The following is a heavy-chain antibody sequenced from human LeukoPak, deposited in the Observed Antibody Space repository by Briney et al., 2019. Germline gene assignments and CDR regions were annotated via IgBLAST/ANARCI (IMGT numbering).Heavy chain of an antibody. Sequence: ASVKVSCKASGYTVTSYYMHWVRQAPGQGLEWMGWISAYNGNTNYAQKLQGRVTMTTDTSTSTAYMELRSLRSDDTAVYYCARDRSDIVVVVAATPNYYFDYWGQGTLVTVSS. CDR2: ISAYNGNT. V-gene: IGHV1-18*04. CDR1: GYTVTSYY. CDR3: ARDRSDIVVVVAATPNYYFDY. D-gene: IGHD2-15*01. J-gene: IGHJ4*02.